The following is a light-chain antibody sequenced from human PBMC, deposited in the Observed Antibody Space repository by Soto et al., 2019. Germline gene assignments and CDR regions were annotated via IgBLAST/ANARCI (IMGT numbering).Light chain of an antibody. CDR3: DKYKDWSPFT. V-gene: IGKV3-15*01. Sequence: ERWMPPSPDTLSVSPGEGAPLSCRSSQSINRDVAWYQQKRGQAPSLLIYEASTRATGIPDRFSSSGSGTKFSLAISSLKSEYFAVYYCDKYKDWSPFTVGGGTQMEIK. CDR2: EAS. J-gene: IGKJ4*01. CDR1: QSINRD.